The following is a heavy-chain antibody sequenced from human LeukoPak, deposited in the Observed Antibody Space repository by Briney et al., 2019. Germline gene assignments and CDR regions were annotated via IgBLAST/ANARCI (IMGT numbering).Heavy chain of an antibody. Sequence: ASVKVSCKASGYTFTSYDINWVRQATGQGLEWMGWMNPNSGNTGYAQKFQGRATMTRNTSISTAYMELSSLRSEDTAVYYCARVPSYSRDGPDYWGQGTQVTVSS. V-gene: IGHV1-8*01. CDR2: MNPNSGNT. CDR3: ARVPSYSRDGPDY. D-gene: IGHD6-13*01. CDR1: GYTFTSYD. J-gene: IGHJ4*02.